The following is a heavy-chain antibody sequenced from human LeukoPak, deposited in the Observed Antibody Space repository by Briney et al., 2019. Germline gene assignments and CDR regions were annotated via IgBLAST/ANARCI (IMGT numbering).Heavy chain of an antibody. CDR1: GYSISSGYY. J-gene: IGHJ3*02. Sequence: SETLSLTCTVSGYSISSGYYWGWIRQPPGKGLEWIGSIYHSGSTYYNPSLKRRVTISVDTSKNQFSLKLSSVTAADTAVYYRASPDYGSGSGNAFDIWGQGTMVTVSS. CDR2: IYHSGST. V-gene: IGHV4-38-2*02. CDR3: ASPDYGSGSGNAFDI. D-gene: IGHD3-10*01.